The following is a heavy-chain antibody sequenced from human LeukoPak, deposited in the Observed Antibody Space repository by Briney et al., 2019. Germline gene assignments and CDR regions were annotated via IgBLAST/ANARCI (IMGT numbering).Heavy chain of an antibody. V-gene: IGHV3-7*01. CDR3: ARAAWFGELLYYYFDY. CDR2: IKQDGSEK. CDR1: GFTNSSYW. Sequence: GGSLRLSCAASGFTNSSYWMSLVRQATGKGLEWVANIKQDGSEKYYVDSVKGRFTISRDNAKNSLYLQMNSLRAEDTAVYYCARAAWFGELLYYYFDYWGQGTLVTVSS. J-gene: IGHJ4*02. D-gene: IGHD3-10*01.